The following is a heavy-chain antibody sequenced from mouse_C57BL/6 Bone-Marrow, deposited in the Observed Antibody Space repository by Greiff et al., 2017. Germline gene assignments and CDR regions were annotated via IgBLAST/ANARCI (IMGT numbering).Heavy chain of an antibody. Sequence: VQLQQSGPELVKPGASVKISCKASGYTFTDYYMNWVKQSHGKSLEWIGDINPNNGGTSYNQKFKGKATLTVDKSSSTAYMELRSLTSEDSAVYYCARGGNYDYEEDYWGKGTTRRVPS. CDR2: INPNNGGT. CDR1: GYTFTDYY. D-gene: IGHD2-4*01. V-gene: IGHV1-26*01. J-gene: IGHJ2*01. CDR3: ARGGNYDYEEDY.